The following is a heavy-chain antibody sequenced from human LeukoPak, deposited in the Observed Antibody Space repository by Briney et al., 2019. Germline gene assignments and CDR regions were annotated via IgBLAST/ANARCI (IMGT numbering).Heavy chain of an antibody. J-gene: IGHJ6*02. CDR1: GGSLSSNNW. CDR2: IYYTGST. V-gene: IGHV4-4*02. Sequence: SETLSLTCAVSGGSLSSNNWWTWVRQSPGKGLEWIGEIYYTGSTNYNPSLKSRVAISVDRSKNQFSLSLISVTAADTAIFYCARRDAGGFFEYGFDVWGQGTTVIVSS. D-gene: IGHD5-24*01. CDR3: ARRDAGGFFEYGFDV.